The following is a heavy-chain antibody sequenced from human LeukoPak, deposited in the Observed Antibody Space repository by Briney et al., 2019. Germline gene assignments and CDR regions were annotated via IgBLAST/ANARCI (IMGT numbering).Heavy chain of an antibody. CDR2: IYYSGGT. Sequence: SETLSLTCTVSGGSISSSSYYWGWIRQPPGKGLEWIGSIYYSGGTYYNPSLKSRVTISVDTSKNQFSLKLSSVTAADTAVYYCARRPTGYSSGWFYWGQGTLVTVSS. J-gene: IGHJ4*02. CDR3: ARRPTGYSSGWFY. CDR1: GGSISSSSYY. V-gene: IGHV4-39*01. D-gene: IGHD6-19*01.